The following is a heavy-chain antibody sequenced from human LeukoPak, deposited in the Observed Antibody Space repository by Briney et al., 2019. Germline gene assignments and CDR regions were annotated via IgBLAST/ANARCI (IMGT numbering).Heavy chain of an antibody. Sequence: GGSLRLSCAASGFTFSSYGMHWVRPAPGKGLVWVSRINSDGSTTSYADSVKGRFTISRDNAKNTLYLQMNSLRAEDTALYFCARDGGYCTSGVCFFDHWGQGTLVTVSS. J-gene: IGHJ4*02. D-gene: IGHD2-8*01. CDR1: GFTFSSYG. CDR3: ARDGGYCTSGVCFFDH. CDR2: INSDGSTT. V-gene: IGHV3-74*01.